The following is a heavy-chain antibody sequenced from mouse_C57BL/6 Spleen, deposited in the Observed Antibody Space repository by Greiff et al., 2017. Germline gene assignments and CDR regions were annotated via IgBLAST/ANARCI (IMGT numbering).Heavy chain of an antibody. CDR2: IYPGSGST. CDR1: GYTFTSYW. CDR3: ARVYGDYYAMDY. J-gene: IGHJ4*01. Sequence: QVQLQQPGAELVKPGASVKMSCKASGYTFTSYWITWVKQRPGQGLEWIGDIYPGSGSTNYNEKFKSKAKLTVDTSSSTAYMQLSSLTSEDSAVYDCARVYGDYYAMDYWGQGTSVTVSS. V-gene: IGHV1-55*01. D-gene: IGHD1-1*01.